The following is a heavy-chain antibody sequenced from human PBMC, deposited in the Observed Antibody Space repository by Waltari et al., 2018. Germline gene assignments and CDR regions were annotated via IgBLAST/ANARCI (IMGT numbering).Heavy chain of an antibody. CDR2: IVSDGITP. CDR1: GFSFSSHW. J-gene: IGHJ6*03. Sequence: EVQLVESGGALVQPGGSLRLSCAASGFSFSSHWMHWVRQAPGKGLVWVSRIVSDGITPTHADSVRGRFTISRDNVRNSLYLQMNSLRVEDTAVYYCARGRGDSNSYDYLMDVWGKGTTVTVSS. D-gene: IGHD3-22*01. V-gene: IGHV3-74*03. CDR3: ARGRGDSNSYDYLMDV.